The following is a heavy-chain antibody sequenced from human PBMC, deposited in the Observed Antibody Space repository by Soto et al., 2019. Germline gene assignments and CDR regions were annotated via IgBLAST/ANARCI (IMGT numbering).Heavy chain of an antibody. J-gene: IGHJ6*03. D-gene: IGHD2-2*01. Sequence: GGSLRLSCAASGFTFTSYAMSWVRQAPGKGLEWVSTISGSVGTTYYADSVKGRFTISRDNSKNTLYLQMNSLRAEDTALYYCAKDRYCSGTTCPTHFYYFYMDVWGKGTTVTVSS. CDR1: GFTFTSYA. CDR2: ISGSVGTT. CDR3: AKDRYCSGTTCPTHFYYFYMDV. V-gene: IGHV3-23*01.